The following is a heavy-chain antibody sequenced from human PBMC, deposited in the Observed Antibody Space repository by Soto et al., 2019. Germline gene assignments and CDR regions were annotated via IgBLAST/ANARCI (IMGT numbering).Heavy chain of an antibody. CDR1: EDTFRNYA. J-gene: IGHJ4*02. D-gene: IGHD3-22*01. CDR3: ARDPLYYDSSGYYSTSFYDY. CDR2: IIPIFSTA. V-gene: IGHV1-69*13. Sequence: SVKVSCKASEDTFRNYAIRWVRQAPGQGLEWMGGIIPIFSTANYAQKIQSRVTITAGESTSTAYMELSSLRSEDTAVYYCARDPLYYDSSGYYSTSFYDYWGQGTLVTVSS.